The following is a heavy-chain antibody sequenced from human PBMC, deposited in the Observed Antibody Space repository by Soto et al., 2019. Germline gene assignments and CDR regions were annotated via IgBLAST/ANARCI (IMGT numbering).Heavy chain of an antibody. D-gene: IGHD4-4*01. CDR3: GRSGLTTTHYHGMDV. V-gene: IGHV3-74*01. Sequence: PGGSLRLSCAASGFTFRSYWVHWVRQGPGKGLVWVSRINSDGSSTSYADSVKGRFTISRDNAKNTLYLQMNSLRAEDTAVYFCGRSGLTTTHYHGMDVWGQGTTVTVSS. J-gene: IGHJ6*02. CDR1: GFTFRSYW. CDR2: INSDGSST.